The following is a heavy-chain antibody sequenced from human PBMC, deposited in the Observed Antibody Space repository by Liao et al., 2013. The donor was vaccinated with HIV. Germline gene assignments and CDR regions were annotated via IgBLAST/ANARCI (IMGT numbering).Heavy chain of an antibody. CDR1: GGSFRGNY. V-gene: IGHV4-34*01. Sequence: QVQLHQWGAGLLKPSETLSLTCAVYGGSFRGNYWSWIRQPPGKGLEWIGEMNHSGSTNYNPSLKSRVTISVDTSKNQFSLKLTSVTAADSAVYYCARARLEWLFKGPAQHYFDYWGQGTLVTVSS. D-gene: IGHD3-3*01. CDR2: MNHSGST. J-gene: IGHJ4*02. CDR3: ARARLEWLFKGPAQHYFDY.